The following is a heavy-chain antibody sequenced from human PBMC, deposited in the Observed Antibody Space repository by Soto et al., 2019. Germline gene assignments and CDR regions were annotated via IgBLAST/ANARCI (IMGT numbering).Heavy chain of an antibody. CDR1: GFTFSSYS. Sequence: PGGSLRLSCAASGFTFSSYSMNWVRQAPGKGLEWVSYISSSSSTMYYADSVKGRFTISRDSAKSSLYLQMNSLTDEDTAIYYCARDIDGGSCYWGQGTLVTVSS. V-gene: IGHV3-48*02. D-gene: IGHD2-15*01. J-gene: IGHJ4*02. CDR3: ARDIDGGSCY. CDR2: ISSSSSTM.